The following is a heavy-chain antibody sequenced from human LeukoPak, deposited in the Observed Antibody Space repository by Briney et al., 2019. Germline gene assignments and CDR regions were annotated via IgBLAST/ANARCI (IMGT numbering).Heavy chain of an antibody. CDR3: ARGSGYCSSTSCYHYFDY. Sequence: ASVKVSCKASGYTLTDYYMHWVRQAPGQGLEWMGWINPNSGGTNYAQKFQGRVTMTRDTSTSTAYMELSRLRSDDTAVYYCARGSGYCSSTSCYHYFDYWGQGTLVTVSS. J-gene: IGHJ4*02. D-gene: IGHD2-2*01. CDR2: INPNSGGT. V-gene: IGHV1-2*02. CDR1: GYTLTDYY.